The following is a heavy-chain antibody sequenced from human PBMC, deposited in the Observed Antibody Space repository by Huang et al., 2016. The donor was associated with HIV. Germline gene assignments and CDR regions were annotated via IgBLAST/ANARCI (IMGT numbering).Heavy chain of an antibody. CDR2: SYTNGTT. CDR3: ARDGARRLFDY. V-gene: IGHV4-4*07. D-gene: IGHD1-1*01. J-gene: IGHJ4*02. Sequence: HVQLQESGPGLMKPSETLSLTCTVSGGSINSYYWSWIRQPAGKGPEWIGRSYTNGTTIYNPSLRRRVTLSVDTAKNYFSLKLKSVTAADTAVYYCARDGARRLFDYWGQGAPVTVSS. CDR1: GGSINSYY.